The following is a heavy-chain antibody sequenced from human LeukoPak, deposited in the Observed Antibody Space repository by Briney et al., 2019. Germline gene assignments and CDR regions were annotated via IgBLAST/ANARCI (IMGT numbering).Heavy chain of an antibody. CDR1: GGSIRSTSYY. D-gene: IGHD6-19*01. Sequence: PSETLSLTCTVSGGSIRSTSYYWGWIRQPPGKGLEWLGSVHYSGSTYDNPSLKSRVTISVDTSKNQFSLNLTSVTAADTAVYYCARRSTVAGRGRFDPWGQGTLVTVSS. V-gene: IGHV4-39*01. J-gene: IGHJ5*02. CDR2: VHYSGST. CDR3: ARRSTVAGRGRFDP.